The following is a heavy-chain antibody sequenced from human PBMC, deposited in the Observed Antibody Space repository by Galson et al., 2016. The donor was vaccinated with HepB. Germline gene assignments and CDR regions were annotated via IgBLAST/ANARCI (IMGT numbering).Heavy chain of an antibody. D-gene: IGHD5-18*01. CDR3: ARDMAGYSYGFDFDY. V-gene: IGHV3-21*06. J-gene: IGHJ4*02. CDR1: GFTFSSFH. Sequence: SLRLSCAASGFTFSSFHMSWVRQAPGRGLEWVPSISSSSTYIEYADSVKGRFTISRDNAKNSLYLQMNRLRAEDTAVYFCARDMAGYSYGFDFDYWGQGTLVTVSS. CDR2: ISSSSTYI.